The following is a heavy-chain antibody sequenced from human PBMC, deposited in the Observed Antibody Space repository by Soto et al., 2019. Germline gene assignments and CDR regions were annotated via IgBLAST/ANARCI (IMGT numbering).Heavy chain of an antibody. V-gene: IGHV1-69*13. CDR1: GGTFSSYA. CDR3: AREEPEPMTTVTTGYFQH. J-gene: IGHJ1*01. D-gene: IGHD4-17*01. CDR2: IIPIFGTA. Sequence: ASVKVSCKASGGTFSSYAISWVRQAPGQGLEWMGGIIPIFGTANYAQKFQGRVTITADESTSTAYMELSSLRSEDTAVYYCAREEPEPMTTVTTGYFQHWGQGTLVTVSS.